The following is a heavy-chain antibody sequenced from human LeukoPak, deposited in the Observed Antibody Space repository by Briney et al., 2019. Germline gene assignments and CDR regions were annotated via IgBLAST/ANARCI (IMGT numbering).Heavy chain of an antibody. J-gene: IGHJ3*02. V-gene: IGHV3-48*04. CDR2: ISSSSSTI. CDR3: ARDGNTYYYDSSGYPPAFDI. D-gene: IGHD3-22*01. CDR1: GFTFSSYS. Sequence: GGSLRLSCAASGFTFSSYSMNWVRQAPGKGLEWVSYISSSSSTIYYADSVKGRFTISRDNAKNSLYLQMNSLRAEDTAVYYCARDGNTYYYDSSGYPPAFDIWGQGTMVTVSS.